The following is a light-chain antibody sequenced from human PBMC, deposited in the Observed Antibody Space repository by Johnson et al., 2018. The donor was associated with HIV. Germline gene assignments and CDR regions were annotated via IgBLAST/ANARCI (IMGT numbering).Light chain of an antibody. CDR2: ENN. Sequence: QSVLTQPPSVSAAPGQKVTISCSGSNSNIGNNYISWYQQLPGTAPKLLIYENNKRPSGIPDRFSGSKSATSATLGITGLQTGDEADYYCGTWHSSLNGYVFGSGTKVTVL. J-gene: IGLJ1*01. CDR3: GTWHSSLNGYV. CDR1: NSNIGNNY. V-gene: IGLV1-51*02.